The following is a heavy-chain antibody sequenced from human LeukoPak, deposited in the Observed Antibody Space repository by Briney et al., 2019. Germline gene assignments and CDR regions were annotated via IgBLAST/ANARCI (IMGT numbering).Heavy chain of an antibody. V-gene: IGHV3-9*01. Sequence: PGRSLTLPCAASGFTLDDYAMHWFRQAPGKGLDWVSGISWNSGSIGYADSVKGRCTISRDNAPNSLSLQMNSLRAEHTALYYCAKDATRGSYFFGHFDYWGQGTLVTVSS. CDR2: ISWNSGSI. CDR1: GFTLDDYA. J-gene: IGHJ4*02. D-gene: IGHD1-26*01. CDR3: AKDATRGSYFFGHFDY.